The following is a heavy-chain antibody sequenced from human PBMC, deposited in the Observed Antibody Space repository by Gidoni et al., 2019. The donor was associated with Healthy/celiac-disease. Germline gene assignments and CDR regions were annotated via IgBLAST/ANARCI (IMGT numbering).Heavy chain of an antibody. CDR3: AKPRGYYESSGYYLFDY. CDR1: GFTFTSYG. V-gene: IGHV3-30*18. Sequence: QVQLVDSGLGVVQPGRSLRLSCASSGFTFTSYGMHWVRQAPGKGLEWGAVMSYDGSKKYYEDSVKGRFTISRDNSKNTLYLQMNSLRAEDTAVYYCAKPRGYYESSGYYLFDYWGQGTLVTVSA. CDR2: MSYDGSKK. D-gene: IGHD3-22*01. J-gene: IGHJ4*02.